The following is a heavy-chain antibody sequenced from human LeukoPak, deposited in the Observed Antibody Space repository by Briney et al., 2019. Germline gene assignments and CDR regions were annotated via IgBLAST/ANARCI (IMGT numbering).Heavy chain of an antibody. CDR1: GFTFSDYY. Sequence: GGSLRLSCAASGFTFSDYYMTWIRRAPGKGLEWVSYISGGSSHTNYADSVKGRFTISRDNAKNSLYLQMNSLRAEDTAVYYCARGQNWFDFWGQGTLVTVSS. V-gene: IGHV3-11*06. CDR2: ISGGSSHT. J-gene: IGHJ5*01. CDR3: ARGQNWFDF.